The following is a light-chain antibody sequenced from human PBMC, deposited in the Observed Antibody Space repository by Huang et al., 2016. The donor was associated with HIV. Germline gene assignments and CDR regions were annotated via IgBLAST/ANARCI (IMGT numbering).Light chain of an antibody. CDR2: EIS. V-gene: IGKV1-5*03. Sequence: DIQMTQSPSTLSAFVGDRLTTTCRASQNISSWLAWYQQKPGTAPRRLIYEISSLESGVPSRFSGSGSGTEFTLTISSLQPDDIGTYYCQYGETFGQGSKVEVK. J-gene: IGKJ1*01. CDR3: QYGET. CDR1: QNISSW.